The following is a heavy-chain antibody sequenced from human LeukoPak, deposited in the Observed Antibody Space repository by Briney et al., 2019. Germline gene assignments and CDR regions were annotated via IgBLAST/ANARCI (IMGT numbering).Heavy chain of an antibody. CDR1: GYTFTGYH. CDR3: ARVPSGGPFDY. Sequence: ASVKVSCKASGYTFTGYHMHWVRQAPGQGLEWMGWISAYNGNTNYAQRLQGRVTMTTDTSTSTAYMELRSLTSDDTAVYYCARVPSGGPFDYWGQGTLVTVSS. CDR2: ISAYNGNT. V-gene: IGHV1-18*04. D-gene: IGHD2-15*01. J-gene: IGHJ4*02.